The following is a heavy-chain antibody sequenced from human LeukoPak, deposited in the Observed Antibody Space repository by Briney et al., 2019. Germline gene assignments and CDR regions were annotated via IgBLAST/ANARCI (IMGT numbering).Heavy chain of an antibody. CDR2: ISAYNGNT. D-gene: IGHD1-26*01. V-gene: IGHV1-18*01. CDR3: ARDGDSGSYRDAFDI. Sequence: ASVKVSCKASGYTFTSYGFSWMRQAPGQGLEWMGWISAYNGNTNYAQNIQGRVTMTTDTSTSTAYMELRSLRSDDTAVYYCARDGDSGSYRDAFDIWGQGTMVIVSS. CDR1: GYTFTSYG. J-gene: IGHJ3*02.